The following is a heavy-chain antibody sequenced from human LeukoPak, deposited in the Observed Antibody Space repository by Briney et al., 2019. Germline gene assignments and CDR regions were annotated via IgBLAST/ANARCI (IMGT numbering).Heavy chain of an antibody. J-gene: IGHJ2*01. V-gene: IGHV4-34*01. CDR3: ARPGEMATIQPYLWYFDL. CDR1: GGSFSGYY. D-gene: IGHD5-24*01. CDR2: INHSGST. Sequence: PSETLSLTCAVYGGSFSGYYWSWIRQPPGKGLEWIGEINHSGSTNYNPSLKSRVTISVDTSKNQFSLELSSVTAADTAVYYCARPGEMATIQPYLWYFDLWGRGTLVTVSS.